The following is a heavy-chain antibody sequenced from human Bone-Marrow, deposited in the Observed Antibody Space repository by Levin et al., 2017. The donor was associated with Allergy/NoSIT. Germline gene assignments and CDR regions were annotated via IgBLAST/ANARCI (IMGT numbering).Heavy chain of an antibody. CDR3: AREYYMDG. CDR2: IHETGST. Sequence: SETLSLTCAVSGYSISSDHYWGWIRQPPGKGLEWIGNIHETGSTKYNPSLKSRVTISVDTSKNQFSLQLNSVTAADTAVYFCAREYYMDGWGKGTTVTVSS. CDR1: GYSISSDHY. V-gene: IGHV4-38-2*02. J-gene: IGHJ6*03.